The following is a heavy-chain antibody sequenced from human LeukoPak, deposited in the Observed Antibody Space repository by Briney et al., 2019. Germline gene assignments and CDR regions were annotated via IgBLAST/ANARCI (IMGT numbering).Heavy chain of an antibody. CDR2: IYYSGST. Sequence: TLSLTCTVSGGSISSGGYYWSWIRQHPGKGLEWIGYIYYSGSTYYNPSLKSRVTISVDTSKNQFSLKLSSVTAADTAVYYCARGNGVLYYYDSSGYWDYWGQGTLVTVSS. CDR3: ARGNGVLYYYDSSGYWDY. V-gene: IGHV4-31*03. D-gene: IGHD3-22*01. J-gene: IGHJ4*02. CDR1: GGSISSGGYY.